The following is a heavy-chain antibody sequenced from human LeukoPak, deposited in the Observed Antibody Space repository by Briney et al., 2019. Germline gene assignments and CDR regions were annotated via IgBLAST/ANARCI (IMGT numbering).Heavy chain of an antibody. J-gene: IGHJ5*02. D-gene: IGHD2-15*01. CDR3: ARGPKCNGGSCYSSWFDP. CDR2: IKQDGSEK. Sequence: GGSLRLSCAASGFTFSSYWMRWVRQAPGKGLEWVANIKQDGSEKYYVDSVKGRFTISRDNAKNSLYLQMNSLRAEDTAVYYCARGPKCNGGSCYSSWFDPWGQGTLVTVSS. V-gene: IGHV3-7*01. CDR1: GFTFSSYW.